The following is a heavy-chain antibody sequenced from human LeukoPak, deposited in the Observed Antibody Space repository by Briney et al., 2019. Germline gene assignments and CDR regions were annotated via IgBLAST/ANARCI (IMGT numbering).Heavy chain of an antibody. Sequence: GRSLRLSCAASGFTFNDFAMHWVRLTPGKGLEWVSGISWNSGRIAYADSVKGRFTISRDNAENSLHLQMNSLRTEDTAFYYCVKDGGDYGDYSYYFDYWGQGTLVTVSS. J-gene: IGHJ4*02. D-gene: IGHD4-17*01. CDR2: ISWNSGRI. CDR1: GFTFNDFA. CDR3: VKDGGDYGDYSYYFDY. V-gene: IGHV3-9*01.